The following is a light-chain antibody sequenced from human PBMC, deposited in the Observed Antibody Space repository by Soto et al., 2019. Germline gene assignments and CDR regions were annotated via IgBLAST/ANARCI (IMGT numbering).Light chain of an antibody. J-gene: IGKJ1*01. CDR1: QSVDYW. V-gene: IGKV1-5*01. Sequence: DIQMTQSPSTLSASVGDRVTITCRASQSVDYWLAWYQQKSGKAPKLLIYDASTLVSGDPSSFSGSGSGTEFTITISSLQADDSATYYFQPYNSRWTFGQGTKVEIK. CDR2: DAS. CDR3: QPYNSRWT.